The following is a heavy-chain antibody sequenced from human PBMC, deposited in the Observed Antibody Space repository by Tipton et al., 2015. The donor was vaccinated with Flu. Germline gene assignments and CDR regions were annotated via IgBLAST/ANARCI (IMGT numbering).Heavy chain of an antibody. V-gene: IGHV3-30*02. CDR2: IRYDGSNT. CDR1: GFTFSTYG. J-gene: IGHJ2*01. Sequence: SLRLSCTASGFTFSTYGMHWVRQAPGRGLEWVSFIRYDGSNTCYADSVKGRFTISRDNSKNTLYLQMNSLRADDTAVYYCATLPYSSSRYFDFWGRGTLVTVSS. D-gene: IGHD6-13*01. CDR3: ATLPYSSSRYFDF.